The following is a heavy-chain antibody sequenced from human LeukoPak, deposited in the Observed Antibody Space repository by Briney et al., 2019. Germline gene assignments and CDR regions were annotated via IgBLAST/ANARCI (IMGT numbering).Heavy chain of an antibody. D-gene: IGHD6-13*01. CDR1: GGAFRSYY. CDR2: IFFGGST. J-gene: IGHJ5*02. Sequence: AETLSLTCTVSGGAFRSYYWSWFRQPPGKGLEWIGYIFFGGSTHYTPSLKSRVTISLDTSKNPFYLKMSFVSAADTAVYYSARGLAAPGTGGLSWVDPWGQGTLVTVSS. V-gene: IGHV4-59*01. CDR3: ARGLAAPGTGGLSWVDP.